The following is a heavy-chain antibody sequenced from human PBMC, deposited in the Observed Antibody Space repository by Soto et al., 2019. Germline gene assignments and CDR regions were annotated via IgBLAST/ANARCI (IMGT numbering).Heavy chain of an antibody. D-gene: IGHD3-22*01. V-gene: IGHV4-39*01. CDR2: IYYSGST. CDR3: AVTMIVVSRCWFDP. Sequence: SETLSLTCTVSGGSISSSSYYWGWIRQPPGKGLEWTGSIYYSGSTYYNPSLKSRVTISVDTSKNQFSLKLSSVTAADTAVYYCAVTMIVVSRCWFDPWGQGTLVTVSS. CDR1: GGSISSSSYY. J-gene: IGHJ5*02.